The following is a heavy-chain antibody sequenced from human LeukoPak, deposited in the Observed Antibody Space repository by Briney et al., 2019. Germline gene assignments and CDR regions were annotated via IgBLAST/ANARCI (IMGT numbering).Heavy chain of an antibody. J-gene: IGHJ4*02. V-gene: IGHV3-7*03. CDR2: IMLDGSEK. Sequence: GGSLRLSCVASGFTFGKYWMSWVRQAPGKGLEWVANIMLDGSEKNYVDSVKGRFTISRDNTKNSLYLQMNSLRAEDTAVFYCARDQYDTWSRRGNFDSWGQGTLVTVSS. CDR3: ARDQYDTWSRRGNFDS. D-gene: IGHD3/OR15-3a*01. CDR1: GFTFGKYW.